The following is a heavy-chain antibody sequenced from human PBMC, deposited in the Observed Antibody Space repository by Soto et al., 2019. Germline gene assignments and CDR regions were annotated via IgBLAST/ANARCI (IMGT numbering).Heavy chain of an antibody. J-gene: IGHJ3*01. CDR1: GFSLSISGMY. Sequence: SGPTLVKPTQTLTLTCTFSGFSLSISGMYVSWVRQPPGKALEWLARIDWDDDKYYSTSLKTRLTISKDTSKNQVVLTMTNMDPVDTATYYCARYNQIIAAAGKDAFDLWGQGTMVTVSS. D-gene: IGHD6-13*01. CDR2: IDWDDDK. V-gene: IGHV2-70*11. CDR3: ARYNQIIAAAGKDAFDL.